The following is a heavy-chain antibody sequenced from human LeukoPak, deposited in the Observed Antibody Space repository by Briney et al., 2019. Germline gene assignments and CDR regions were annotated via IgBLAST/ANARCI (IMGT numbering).Heavy chain of an antibody. Sequence: GESLKISCKGSGYNFNTYWVAWVRQLPGKGLEWMGIIRPMNSDVRYSPSFQGQVTISADRSINTAYLQWSSLKASDTAMYYCARPLYGDPAGYWGQGTLVTVSS. D-gene: IGHD4-17*01. CDR3: ARPLYGDPAGY. CDR2: IRPMNSDV. J-gene: IGHJ4*02. CDR1: GYNFNTYW. V-gene: IGHV5-51*01.